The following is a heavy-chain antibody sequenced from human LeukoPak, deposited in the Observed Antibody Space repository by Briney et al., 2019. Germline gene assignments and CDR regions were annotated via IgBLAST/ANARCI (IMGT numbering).Heavy chain of an antibody. CDR2: TYYRSKWYS. CDR1: GDSVSRNNVV. V-gene: IGHV6-1*01. Sequence: SQTLSLTCAISGDSVSRNNVVWYWIRQSPSRGLEWLGRTYYRSKWYSDYAEFVKSRITINPDTSKNQFSLQLNSVTPEDTAVYYCARDKVLNGFDIWGQGTMVTVSS. CDR3: ARDKVLNGFDI. J-gene: IGHJ3*02. D-gene: IGHD2-8*02.